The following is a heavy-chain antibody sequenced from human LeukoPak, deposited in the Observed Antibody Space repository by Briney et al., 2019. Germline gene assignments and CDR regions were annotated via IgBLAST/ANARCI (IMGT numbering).Heavy chain of an antibody. J-gene: IGHJ6*02. CDR2: IDPSDWYT. CDR1: GYSFTSYW. V-gene: IGHV5-10-1*01. CDR3: ARPYYYDSSGYEPYYYYGMDV. D-gene: IGHD3-22*01. Sequence: ESPRISCKGSGYSFTSYWISWVRQMPGKGLEWMGRIDPSDWYTNYSPSFQGHVTISADKSISTAYLQWSSLKASDTAMYYCARPYYYDSSGYEPYYYYGMDVWGQGTTVTVSS.